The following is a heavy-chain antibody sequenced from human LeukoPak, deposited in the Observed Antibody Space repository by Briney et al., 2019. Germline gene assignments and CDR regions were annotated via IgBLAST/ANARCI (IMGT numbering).Heavy chain of an antibody. D-gene: IGHD3-10*01. V-gene: IGHV3-30*03. J-gene: IGHJ4*02. CDR3: ARDQVGD. CDR1: GSTFSTYS. CDR2: ISYDGNNK. Sequence: GGSLRLSCAASGSTFSTYSMHWVRQAPGKGLEWVAVISYDGNNKYYADSVKGRFTISRDNSKNTLYLQINSLRTEDTAMYYCARDQVGDWGQGTLVIVSS.